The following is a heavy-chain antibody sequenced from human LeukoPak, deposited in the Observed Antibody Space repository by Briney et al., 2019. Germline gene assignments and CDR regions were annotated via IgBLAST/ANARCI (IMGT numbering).Heavy chain of an antibody. Sequence: GGSLRLSWAASGFTFSSYAMTCVRQAPGKGLEWVSAISGRGGSTYYADSVKGRFTISRDNSRNTLYLQMHSLRAEDTAVYYCAKGGRLRYFDDRVGYYGMDVWGQGTTVTVSS. J-gene: IGHJ6*02. V-gene: IGHV3-23*01. CDR1: GFTFSSYA. CDR2: ISGRGGST. CDR3: AKGGRLRYFDDRVGYYGMDV. D-gene: IGHD3-9*01.